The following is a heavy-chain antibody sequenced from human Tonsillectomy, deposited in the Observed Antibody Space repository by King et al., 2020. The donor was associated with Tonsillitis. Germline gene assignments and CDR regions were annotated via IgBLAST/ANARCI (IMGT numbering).Heavy chain of an antibody. J-gene: IGHJ2*01. V-gene: IGHV1-58*02. CDR2: IVVGSGNT. Sequence: QLVESGPEVKKPGTSVKVSCKASRFTFTSSAMQWVRQARGQRLEWIGWIVVGSGNTDYAQKFQERVTITRDMSTSTAYMELSNLRSEDTAVYYCAAAPDYGDYGSIHWYFDLWGRGTLVTVSS. CDR3: AAAPDYGDYGSIHWYFDL. CDR1: RFTFTSSA. D-gene: IGHD4-17*01.